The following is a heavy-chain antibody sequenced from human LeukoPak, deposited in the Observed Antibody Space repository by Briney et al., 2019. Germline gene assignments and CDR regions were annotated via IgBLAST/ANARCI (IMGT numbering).Heavy chain of an antibody. Sequence: PSETLSLTCTVSGGSISSYYWSWIRQPAGKGLEWIGRIYTSGSTNYNPSLKSRVTMSVDTSKNQFSLKLSSVTAADTAVYYCARGTYLAFGTQIDAFDIWGQGTMVTVSS. CDR2: IYTSGST. CDR1: GGSISSYY. D-gene: IGHD1-7*01. V-gene: IGHV4-4*07. J-gene: IGHJ3*02. CDR3: ARGTYLAFGTQIDAFDI.